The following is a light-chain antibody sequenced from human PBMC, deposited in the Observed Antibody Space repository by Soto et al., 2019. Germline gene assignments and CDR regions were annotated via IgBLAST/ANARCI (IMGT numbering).Light chain of an antibody. CDR2: AAT. V-gene: IGKV1-39*01. Sequence: DIQMTQSPSSLSASVGDRVTITCRASHSVASYFNWFQQRPGKAPSLLIYAATTLHTGVPSRFSGSRSGTNVSLTTSRLQPEDFATYYCQESSTTPAFTFGPGTKVDFK. CDR3: QESSTTPAFT. J-gene: IGKJ3*01. CDR1: HSVASY.